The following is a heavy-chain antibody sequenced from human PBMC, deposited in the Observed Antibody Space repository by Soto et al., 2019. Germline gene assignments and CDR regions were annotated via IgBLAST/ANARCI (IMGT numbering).Heavy chain of an antibody. CDR3: AKDTYYHDSTGYYVFDY. CDR1: GFAFRSYG. V-gene: IGHV3-30*18. J-gene: IGHJ4*02. CDR2: ISYDGGNE. Sequence: PGGSLRLSCTASGFAFRSYGLHWVRQAPGKGLEWVAVISYDGGNERYADYVKGRFTISRDNSKNTLYLQMNSLSAEDTAVYYCAKDTYYHDSTGYYVFDYWGQGTLVTVSS. D-gene: IGHD3-22*01.